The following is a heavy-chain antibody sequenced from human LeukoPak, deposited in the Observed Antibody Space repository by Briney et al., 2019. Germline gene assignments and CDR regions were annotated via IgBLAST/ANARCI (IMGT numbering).Heavy chain of an antibody. Sequence: SETLSLTCTVSGFSISSYYWSWIRQPPGKGLEWIGEINHSGSTNYNPSLKSRVTISVDTSKNQFSLKLSSVTAADTAVYYCARDYYDSSGHIDYWGQGTLVTVSS. J-gene: IGHJ4*02. CDR2: INHSGST. CDR1: GFSISSYY. D-gene: IGHD3-22*01. CDR3: ARDYYDSSGHIDY. V-gene: IGHV4-34*01.